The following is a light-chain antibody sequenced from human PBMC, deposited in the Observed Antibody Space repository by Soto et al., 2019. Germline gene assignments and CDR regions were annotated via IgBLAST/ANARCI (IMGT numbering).Light chain of an antibody. CDR2: KAS. V-gene: IGKV1-5*03. J-gene: IGKJ1*01. CDR1: QTISNW. CDR3: QQYNSYSQT. Sequence: DIQMTKSPSTLPAAAGDRVPITRRASQTISNWLAWYQQKPGKAPKLLIYKASTLESAVPSRFSGSGSGTEFTLTISGLQPEDFATYYCQQYNSYSQTFGQGTKVDIK.